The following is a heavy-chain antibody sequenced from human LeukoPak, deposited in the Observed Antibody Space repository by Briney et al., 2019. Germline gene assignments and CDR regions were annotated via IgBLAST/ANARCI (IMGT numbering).Heavy chain of an antibody. Sequence: GGSLRLSCAASGLRFSDYYVSWIRQAPGKGLQWVSYISSGGDIMHYAESVKGRFTISRDNSKNTLYLQMDSLSAEDTAVYYCVEVDTWGQGTLVTVSS. CDR1: GLRFSDYY. J-gene: IGHJ4*02. CDR3: VEVDT. CDR2: ISSGGDIM. V-gene: IGHV3-11*04. D-gene: IGHD1-1*01.